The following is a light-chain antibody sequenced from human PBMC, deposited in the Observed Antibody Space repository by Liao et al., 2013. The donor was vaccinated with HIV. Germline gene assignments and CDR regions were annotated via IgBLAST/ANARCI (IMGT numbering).Light chain of an antibody. CDR3: QAWDSSTGV. V-gene: IGLV3-1*01. CDR2: KDR. Sequence: SYELTQPPSVSVSPGQTARIICSGHALTKKYGYWYKKRAGQAPILVISKDRERPSGIPERFSGSNSGNTATLTISGTQPMDEADYYCQAWDSSTGVFGGGTQLTVL. CDR1: ALTKKY. J-gene: IGLJ3*02.